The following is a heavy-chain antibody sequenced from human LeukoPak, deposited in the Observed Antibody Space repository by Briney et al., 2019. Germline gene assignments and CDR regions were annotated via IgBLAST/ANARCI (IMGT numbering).Heavy chain of an antibody. D-gene: IGHD1-26*01. J-gene: IGHJ3*02. CDR3: ARDGRYSNDALDI. CDR1: GFTLTTYG. Sequence: PGTSLTLSCAASGFTLTTYGIHWVRQAPGKGLEWVAVISYDGINKDYADSVKGRFTISRDNAKNSLYLQMTSLRAEDTAVYYCARDGRYSNDALDIWGQGTMVTVSS. V-gene: IGHV3-33*08. CDR2: ISYDGINK.